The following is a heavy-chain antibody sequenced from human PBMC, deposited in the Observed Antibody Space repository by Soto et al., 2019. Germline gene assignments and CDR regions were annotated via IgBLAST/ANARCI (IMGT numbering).Heavy chain of an antibody. D-gene: IGHD2-8*01. CDR3: ARGHVLVLMVYVSLLRFFDY. V-gene: IGHV4-39*07. J-gene: IGHJ4*02. CDR1: GGSISSSSYY. Sequence: SETLSLTCTVSGGSISSSSYYWGWIRQPPGKGLEWIGSIYYSGSTNYNPSLKSRVTISVDTSKNQFSLKLSSVTAADTAAYYCARGHVLVLMVYVSLLRFFDYWGQGTLVTVSS. CDR2: IYYSGST.